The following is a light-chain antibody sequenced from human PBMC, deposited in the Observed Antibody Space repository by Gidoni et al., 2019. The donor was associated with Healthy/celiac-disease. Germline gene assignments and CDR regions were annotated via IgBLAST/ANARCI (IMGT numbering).Light chain of an antibody. CDR1: SSDVGGYNY. Sequence: QSALTQPASVSGSPGQSITISCTGPSSDVGGYNYVSGYQQHPGKAPKLMIYDVSNRPSGVSNRFSGSKAGNTASLTISGLQAEDEADYYCSSYTSSSTVVFGGGTKLAXL. J-gene: IGLJ2*01. CDR3: SSYTSSSTVV. V-gene: IGLV2-14*01. CDR2: DVS.